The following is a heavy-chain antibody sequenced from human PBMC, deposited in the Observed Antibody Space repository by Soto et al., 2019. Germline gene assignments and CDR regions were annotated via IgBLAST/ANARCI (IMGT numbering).Heavy chain of an antibody. CDR3: SKGTSSDSSRDYDAFDI. CDR2: INPDGSGT. Sequence: GGSLRLSCAASVFTFSSYWMTWLRQAPGKGLEWVASINPDGSGTYYVDSVKGRFTISRDNAKNTLYLQMNSLRVEDTAVYYCSKGTSSDSSRDYDAFDIWGQRIMVTVSS. V-gene: IGHV3-7*03. J-gene: IGHJ3*02. D-gene: IGHD6-6*01. CDR1: VFTFSSYW.